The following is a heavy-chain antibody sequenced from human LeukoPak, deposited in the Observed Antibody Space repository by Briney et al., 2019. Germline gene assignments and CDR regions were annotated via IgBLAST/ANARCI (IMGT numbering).Heavy chain of an antibody. D-gene: IGHD1-26*01. J-gene: IGHJ4*02. CDR1: GGTLSSYA. CDR2: IIPIFGTA. V-gene: IGHV1-69*13. CDR3: ARASSSGSNFDY. Sequence: ASVKVSCKASGGTLSSYAISWVRQAPGQGLEWMGGIIPIFGTANYAQKFQGRVTITADESTSTAYMELSSLRSEDTAVYYCARASSSGSNFDYWGQGTLVTVSS.